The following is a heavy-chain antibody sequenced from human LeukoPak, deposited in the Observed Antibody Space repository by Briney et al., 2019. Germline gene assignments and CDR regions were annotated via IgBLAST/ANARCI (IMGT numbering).Heavy chain of an antibody. J-gene: IGHJ4*02. V-gene: IGHV4-34*01. D-gene: IGHD2-15*01. CDR3: ARSEPSGGSPGNFDY. CDR2: INHSGST. Sequence: SETLSLTCAVYGGSFSGYYWSWIRQPPGKGLEWIGEINHSGSTNYNPSLKSRVTISVDTSKNRFSLKLSSVTAADTAVYYCARSEPSGGSPGNFDYWGQGTLVTVSS. CDR1: GGSFSGYY.